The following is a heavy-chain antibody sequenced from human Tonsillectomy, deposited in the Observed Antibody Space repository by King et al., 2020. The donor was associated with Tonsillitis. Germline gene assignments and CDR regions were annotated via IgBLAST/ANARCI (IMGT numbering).Heavy chain of an antibody. J-gene: IGHJ6*02. CDR2: ISYDGSNK. CDR3: ARAWQGCSGGSCYSSVYCYGMDG. D-gene: IGHD2-15*01. CDR1: GFTFSSYA. V-gene: IGHV3-30*04. Sequence: VQLVESGGGVVQPGRSLRLSCAASGFTFSSYAMHWVRQAPGKGLEWVAVISYDGSNKYHADSVKGRFTISRDNSKNTLYLQMNSLRAEDTAVYYCARAWQGCSGGSCYSSVYCYGMDGWGQGTTVTVS.